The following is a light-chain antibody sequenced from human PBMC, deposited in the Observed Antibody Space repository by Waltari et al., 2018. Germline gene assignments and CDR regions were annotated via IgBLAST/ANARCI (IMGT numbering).Light chain of an antibody. CDR3: QTGGHGTWL. CDR2: FNRCGSH. V-gene: IGLV4-69*01. J-gene: IGLJ3*02. Sequence: QRPEKGPRYVMKFNRCGSHREGDKMPDRVSGSGTGAEHYLTISSLQSEDEADYYCQTGGHGTWLFGGGTKLTVL.